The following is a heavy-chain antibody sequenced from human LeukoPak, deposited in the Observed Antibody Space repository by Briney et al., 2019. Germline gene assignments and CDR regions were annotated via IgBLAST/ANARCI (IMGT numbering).Heavy chain of an antibody. Sequence: PSETLSLTCTVSGGSISSGDYYWSWIRQPPGKGLEWIGYIYYSVTTYYNPSLKSRVTISVDTSKNQFSLKLNSVTAADTAVYYCARYRQYYSGSGSFDYWAREPWSPSPQ. D-gene: IGHD3-10*01. CDR2: IYYSVTT. J-gene: IGHJ4*02. CDR3: ARYRQYYSGSGSFDY. CDR1: GGSISSGDYY. V-gene: IGHV4-30-4*01.